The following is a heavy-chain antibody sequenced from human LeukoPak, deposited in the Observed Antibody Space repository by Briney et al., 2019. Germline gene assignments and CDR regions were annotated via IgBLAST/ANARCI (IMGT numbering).Heavy chain of an antibody. CDR2: INPNSGGT. V-gene: IGHV1-2*06. D-gene: IGHD6-19*01. J-gene: IGHJ4*02. Sequence: GASVKVSCKASGYTFTVYYMHWVRQAPGQGLEWMGRINPNSGGTNYAQKFQGRVTMTRDTSISTAYMELSRLRSDDTAVYYCARGTDSSGRFNYWGQGTLVTVSS. CDR1: GYTFTVYY. CDR3: ARGTDSSGRFNY.